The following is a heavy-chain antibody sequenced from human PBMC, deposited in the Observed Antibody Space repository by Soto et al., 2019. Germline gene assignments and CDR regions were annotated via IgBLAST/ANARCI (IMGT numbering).Heavy chain of an antibody. Sequence: SSLSLASVASGVTFSSIYMNWVRQAPGKGLEWVSAISNSGDKTHYADSVMGRFTISRDNSKNTLFLQMNSLRAEDTAIYYCVKDVLAHWGQGTLVTVSS. CDR1: GVTFSSIY. V-gene: IGHV3-23*01. CDR3: VKDVLAH. CDR2: ISNSGDKT. J-gene: IGHJ4*02.